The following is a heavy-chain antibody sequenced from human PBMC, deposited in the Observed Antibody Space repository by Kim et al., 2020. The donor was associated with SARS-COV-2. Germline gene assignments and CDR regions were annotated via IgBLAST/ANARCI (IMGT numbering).Heavy chain of an antibody. CDR3: SRDPSGY. Sequence: SKGYNNYAVSVKSRITINPDTSKNQFSLQLNSVTPEDTAVYYCSRDPSGYWGQGTLVTVSS. V-gene: IGHV6-1*01. J-gene: IGHJ4*02. CDR2: SKGYN.